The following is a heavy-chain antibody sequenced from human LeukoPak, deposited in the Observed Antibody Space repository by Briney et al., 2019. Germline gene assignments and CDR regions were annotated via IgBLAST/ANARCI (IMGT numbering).Heavy chain of an antibody. CDR1: GFTFSSYA. CDR3: ARDRRGDYDSSGYYSKFDY. D-gene: IGHD3-22*01. J-gene: IGHJ4*02. Sequence: PGGSLRLSCAASGFTFSSYAMSWVRQAPGKGLEWVSVIYSGGSTYYADSVKGRFTISRDNSKNTLYLQVNSLRAEDTAVYYCARDRRGDYDSSGYYSKFDYWGQGTLVTVSS. CDR2: IYSGGST. V-gene: IGHV3-66*01.